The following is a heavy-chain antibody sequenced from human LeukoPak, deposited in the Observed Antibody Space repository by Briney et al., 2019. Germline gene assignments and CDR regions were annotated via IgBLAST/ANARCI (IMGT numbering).Heavy chain of an antibody. J-gene: IGHJ6*02. CDR3: ARVMSNYLHYYYYYGMDV. V-gene: IGHV3-23*01. D-gene: IGHD4-11*01. CDR1: GFTFSSYA. CDR2: ITRSGDST. Sequence: GGSLRLSCEASGFTFSSYAMNWVRQAPGKRLEWVASITRSGDSTYHADSVKGRFAISRDNSKNTVYLQMNSLRAEDTAVYYCARVMSNYLHYYYYYGMDVWGQGTTVTVSS.